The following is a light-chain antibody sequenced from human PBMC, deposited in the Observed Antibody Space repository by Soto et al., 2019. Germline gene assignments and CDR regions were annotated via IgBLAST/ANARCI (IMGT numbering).Light chain of an antibody. CDR3: AAWDDSLNGRV. CDR2: YDN. Sequence: QSVLTQPPSASGTPGRRVTIFFSGSTSNIGSNTVNWYRQLPGTAPKLLIYYDNLRPSGVPDRISGSKSGTSASLAISGLQSDDEADYYCAAWDDSLNGRVFGTGTKLTVL. V-gene: IGLV1-44*01. CDR1: TSNIGSNT. J-gene: IGLJ1*01.